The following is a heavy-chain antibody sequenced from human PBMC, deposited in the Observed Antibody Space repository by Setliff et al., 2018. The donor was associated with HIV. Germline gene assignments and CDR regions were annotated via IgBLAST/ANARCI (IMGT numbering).Heavy chain of an antibody. J-gene: IGHJ4*02. D-gene: IGHD3-10*01. CDR3: ARQTGLRGYYGSNSLYYFDY. V-gene: IGHV4-34*01. CDR1: GGSFSGYH. Sequence: PLETLSLTCAVYGGSFSGYHWSWIRQPPGKGLEWIGEIDYSGSPNYDPSLKSRVTTSVDTSNNQFSLILSPVTAADTAVYYCARQTGLRGYYGSNSLYYFDYWGKGMLVTVSS. CDR2: IDYSGSP.